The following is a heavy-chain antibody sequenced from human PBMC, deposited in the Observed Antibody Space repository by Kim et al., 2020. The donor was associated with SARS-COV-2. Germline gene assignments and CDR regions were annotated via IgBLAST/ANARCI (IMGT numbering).Heavy chain of an antibody. CDR2: INPNSGGT. CDR1: GYTFTGYY. Sequence: ASVKVSCKASGYTFTGYYMHWVRQAPGQGLEWMGWINPNSGGTNYAQKFQGWVTMTRDTSISTAYMELSRLRSDDTAVYYCARTGGYSGYDTPKDYYYGMDVWGQGTTVTVSS. CDR3: ARTGGYSGYDTPKDYYYGMDV. V-gene: IGHV1-2*04. D-gene: IGHD5-12*01. J-gene: IGHJ6*02.